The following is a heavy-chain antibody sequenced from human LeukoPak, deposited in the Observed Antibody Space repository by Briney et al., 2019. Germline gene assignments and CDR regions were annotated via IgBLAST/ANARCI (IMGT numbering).Heavy chain of an antibody. CDR2: VNPNTGAT. V-gene: IGHV1-2*02. CDR1: GYTLTAYY. D-gene: IGHD2-21*02. J-gene: IGHJ4*02. CDR3: ARADELGDHHIDS. Sequence: GASVKVSCKASGYTLTAYYIHWLRQAPGQGLEWMGWVNPNTGATMYAQKFQGRVTMTRDTSISTAYIDVSRLLSDDMAVYYCARADELGDHHIDSWGQGTLVTVSS.